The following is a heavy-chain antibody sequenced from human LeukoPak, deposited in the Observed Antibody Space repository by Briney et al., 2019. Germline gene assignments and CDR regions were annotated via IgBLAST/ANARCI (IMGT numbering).Heavy chain of an antibody. J-gene: IGHJ5*02. CDR3: ARLTIFGVVTKFDP. V-gene: IGHV4-39*01. CDR2: IYYSGST. D-gene: IGHD3-3*01. Sequence: SETLSLTCTVSGGSISSTGYYWGWIRQPPGKGLEWIGSIYYSGSTYYNPSLKSRVTISVDTSKNQFSLKLSSVTAADTAVYYCARLTIFGVVTKFDPWGQGTLVTVSS. CDR1: GGSISSTGYY.